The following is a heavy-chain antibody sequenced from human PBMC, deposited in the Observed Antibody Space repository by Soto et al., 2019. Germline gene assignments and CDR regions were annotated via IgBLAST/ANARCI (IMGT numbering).Heavy chain of an antibody. CDR2: ISYRGST. CDR3: ASAGIVGREVNTWFDP. D-gene: IGHD3-22*01. J-gene: IGHJ5*02. V-gene: IGHV4-59*01. Sequence: SETLSLTCTVSAGSITSSYWSWIRQPLGKALEWIGYISYRGSTNYNPSLKSRLTISIDTSKSQISLKLTSMTTADTAVYYCASAGIVGREVNTWFDPWGQGTLVTVSS. CDR1: AGSITSSY.